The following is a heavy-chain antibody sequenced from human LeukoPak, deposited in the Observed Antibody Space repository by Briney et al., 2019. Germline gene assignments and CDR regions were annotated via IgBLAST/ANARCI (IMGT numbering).Heavy chain of an antibody. Sequence: GGSLRLSCAASGFTFGGYWMHWVRQAPGKGLVWVSRINSDGNSTNYADSVKGRFTISRDNSKNTLYLQMNSLRAEDTAVYYCATMLRYDFWSGYYFDYWGQGTLVTVSS. D-gene: IGHD3-3*01. CDR3: ATMLRYDFWSGYYFDY. CDR1: GFTFGGYW. CDR2: INSDGNST. V-gene: IGHV3-74*01. J-gene: IGHJ4*02.